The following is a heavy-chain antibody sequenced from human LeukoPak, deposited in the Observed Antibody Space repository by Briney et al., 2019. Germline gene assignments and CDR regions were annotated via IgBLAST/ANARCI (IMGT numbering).Heavy chain of an antibody. V-gene: IGHV3-23*01. CDR1: GFTFSNYG. D-gene: IGHD3-22*01. CDR2: VSGSGGST. Sequence: GGSLRLSCAASGFTFSNYGMSWVRQAPGKGLEWVSAVSGSGGSTYYADSVKGRFTISRDNSKNTLYLQMNSLRAEDTAVYYCANTYYYDSSGYYWGQGTLVTVSS. CDR3: ANTYYYDSSGYY. J-gene: IGHJ4*02.